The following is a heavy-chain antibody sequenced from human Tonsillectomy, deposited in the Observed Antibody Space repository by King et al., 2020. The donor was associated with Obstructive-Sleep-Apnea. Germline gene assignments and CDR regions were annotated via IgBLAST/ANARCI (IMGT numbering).Heavy chain of an antibody. CDR1: GFTFSSYN. CDR2: ISSSGSYI. D-gene: IGHD3-22*01. J-gene: IGHJ2*01. CDR3: ARDTDSQEYFDL. V-gene: IGHV3-21*01. Sequence: VQLVESGGGLVKPGGSLRLSCAASGFTFSSYNMNWVRQAPEKGLEWVSSISSSGSYIYYADSVKGRFTISRDNAKNSLYLQMNSLRAEDTAVYYCARDTDSQEYFDLWGRATLVTVSS.